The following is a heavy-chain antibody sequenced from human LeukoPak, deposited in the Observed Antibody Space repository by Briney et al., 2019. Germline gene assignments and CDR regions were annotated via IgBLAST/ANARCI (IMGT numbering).Heavy chain of an antibody. J-gene: IGHJ3*02. Sequence: SVKVSCKASGYTFTGHYLHWVRQAPGQGLEWMGRIIPIFGTANYAQKFQGRVTITTDESTSTAYMELSSLRSEDTAVYYCASTVTTYDAFDIWGQGTMVTVSS. D-gene: IGHD4-17*01. CDR2: IIPIFGTA. V-gene: IGHV1-69*05. CDR1: GYTFTGHY. CDR3: ASTVTTYDAFDI.